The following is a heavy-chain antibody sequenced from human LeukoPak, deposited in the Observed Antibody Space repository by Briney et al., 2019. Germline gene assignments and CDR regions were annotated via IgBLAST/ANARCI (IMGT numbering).Heavy chain of an antibody. D-gene: IGHD1-1*01. CDR2: IIPIFGTA. CDR1: GGTFSSYA. J-gene: IGHJ6*03. Sequence: ASVKVSCKASGGTFSSYAISWVRQAPGQGLEWMGGIIPIFGTANYAQKFQGRVTITADESTSTAYMELSSLRSEDTAVYYCARWGHPHHNWNDRNYYYMDVWGKGTTVTVSS. V-gene: IGHV1-69*13. CDR3: ARWGHPHHNWNDRNYYYMDV.